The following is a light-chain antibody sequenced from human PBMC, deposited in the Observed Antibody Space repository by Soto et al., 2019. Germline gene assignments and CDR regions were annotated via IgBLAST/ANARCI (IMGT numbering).Light chain of an antibody. CDR2: DAS. V-gene: IGKV3-15*01. CDR1: QSVSNK. CDR3: QQCDKWPLT. J-gene: IGKJ4*01. Sequence: EIVMTQSPATLSVSPGERATLSCRASQSVSNKLAWYQQKVGQAPRLLIYDASTRAAGIPARFSGSGSGTEFTLTISSLQSEDFEVYYCQQCDKWPLTFGGGAKVEIK.